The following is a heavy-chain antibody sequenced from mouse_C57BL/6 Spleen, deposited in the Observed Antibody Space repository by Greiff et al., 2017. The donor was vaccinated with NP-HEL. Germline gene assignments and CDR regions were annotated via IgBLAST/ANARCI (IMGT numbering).Heavy chain of an antibody. CDR3: ARSGTDYFDY. Sequence: QVHVKQSGAELARPGASVKMSCKASGYTFTSYTMHWVKQRPGQGLEWIGYINPSSGYTKYNQKFKDKATLTADKSSSTAYMQLSSLTSEDSAVYYCARSGTDYFDYWGQGTTLTVSS. CDR1: GYTFTSYT. V-gene: IGHV1-4*01. J-gene: IGHJ2*01. CDR2: INPSSGYT. D-gene: IGHD4-1*01.